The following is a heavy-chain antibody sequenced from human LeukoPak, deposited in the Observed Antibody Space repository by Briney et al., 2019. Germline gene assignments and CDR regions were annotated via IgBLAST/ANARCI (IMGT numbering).Heavy chain of an antibody. CDR1: GCTFTSYA. J-gene: IGHJ4*02. Sequence: ASVKVSCKASGCTFTSYAMHWVRQAPGQRLEWMGWINAGNGNTKYSQKFQGRVTITRDTSASTAYMELSSLRSEDTAVYYCARSYSSGWYSDYWGQGTLVTVSS. CDR2: INAGNGNT. D-gene: IGHD6-19*01. V-gene: IGHV1-3*01. CDR3: ARSYSSGWYSDY.